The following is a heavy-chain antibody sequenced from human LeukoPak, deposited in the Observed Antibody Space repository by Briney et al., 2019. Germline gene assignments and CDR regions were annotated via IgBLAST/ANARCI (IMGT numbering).Heavy chain of an antibody. CDR2: ITSSSTTI. Sequence: GGSLRLSCAASGFTLSSYSMNWVRQAPGKGLEWVSFITSSSTTIYYADSVKGRFTISRDNAKNSLYLQMNSLRAEDTAVYYCARDRAAGTDYWGQGTLVTVSS. V-gene: IGHV3-48*01. J-gene: IGHJ4*02. CDR3: ARDRAAGTDY. CDR1: GFTLSSYS.